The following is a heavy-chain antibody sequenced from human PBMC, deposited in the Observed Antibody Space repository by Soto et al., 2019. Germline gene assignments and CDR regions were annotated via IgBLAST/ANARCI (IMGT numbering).Heavy chain of an antibody. CDR1: GYTFTDYD. Sequence: QVQVVQSRAEVKKPGASVKVSCKASGYTFTDYDIYWVRQASGQGLEYMGWVIPESGNTGYAPQFQGRGTMTRNTSISTAYMELSSLRSEDTAMYYYEVTTGYWGQGTKVTVSS. V-gene: IGHV1-8*01. CDR2: VIPESGNT. J-gene: IGHJ4*02. D-gene: IGHD2-21*02. CDR3: EVTTGY.